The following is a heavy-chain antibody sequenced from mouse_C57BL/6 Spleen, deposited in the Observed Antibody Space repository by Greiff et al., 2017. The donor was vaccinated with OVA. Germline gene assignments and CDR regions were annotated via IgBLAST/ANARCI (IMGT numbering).Heavy chain of an antibody. J-gene: IGHJ3*01. D-gene: IGHD1-1*01. V-gene: IGHV1-7*01. CDR2: INPSSGYP. CDR3: AREGEYDCGSSSSWFAY. CDR1: GYTFTSYW. Sequence: QVQLKESGAELAKPGASVKLSCKASGYTFTSYWMHWVKQRPGQGLEWIGYINPSSGYPKYNQKFKDKATLTADKSSSTAYMQLSSLASEDSAVDYCAREGEYDCGSSSSWFAYWGQGTLVTVSA.